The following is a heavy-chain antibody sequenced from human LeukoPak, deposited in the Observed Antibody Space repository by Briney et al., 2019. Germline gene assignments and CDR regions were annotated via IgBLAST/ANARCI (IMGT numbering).Heavy chain of an antibody. V-gene: IGHV1-2*02. CDR2: IDPNSGGT. J-gene: IGHJ4*02. CDR3: ARADGIDDGLGY. D-gene: IGHD2-21*01. CDR1: GYTFTGYY. Sequence: ASVKVSCKASGYTFTGYYMHWVRQAPGQGLEWMGWIDPNSGGTNYAQKFQGRVTMTRDTSISTAYMELSRLRSDDTAVYYCARADGIDDGLGYWGQGTLVTVSS.